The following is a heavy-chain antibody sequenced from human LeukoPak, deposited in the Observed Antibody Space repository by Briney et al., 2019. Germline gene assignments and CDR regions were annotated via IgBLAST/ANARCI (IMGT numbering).Heavy chain of an antibody. Sequence: SETLSLTCAVYGGSFSGYYWSWIRQPPGKGLEWIGEINHSGSTNYNPSLKSRVTISVDTSKNQFSLKLGSVTAADTAVYYCAASLRSRYYFDYWGQGTLVTVSS. CDR2: INHSGST. CDR3: AASLRSRYYFDY. J-gene: IGHJ4*02. V-gene: IGHV4-34*01. D-gene: IGHD3-3*01. CDR1: GGSFSGYY.